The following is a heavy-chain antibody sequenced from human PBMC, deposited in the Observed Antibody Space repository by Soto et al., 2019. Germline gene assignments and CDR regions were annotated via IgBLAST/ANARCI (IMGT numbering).Heavy chain of an antibody. Sequence: SVKVSCKASGGTFSSYAISWVRQAPGQGLEWMGGSIPIFGTANYAQKFQGRVTITADESTSTAYMELSSLRSEDTAVYYCARGTPYYDSSGYYPTYFDYWGQGTLVTVSS. CDR3: ARGTPYYDSSGYYPTYFDY. J-gene: IGHJ4*02. V-gene: IGHV1-69*13. CDR2: SIPIFGTA. D-gene: IGHD3-22*01. CDR1: GGTFSSYA.